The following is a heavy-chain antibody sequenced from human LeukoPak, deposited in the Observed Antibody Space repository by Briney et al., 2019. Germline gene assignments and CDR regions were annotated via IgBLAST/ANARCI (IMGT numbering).Heavy chain of an antibody. Sequence: PGGSLRLSCAASGFTFSSYAMHWARQAPGKGLEWVAVISYDGSNKYYADSVKGRFTISRDNSKNTLYLQMNSLRAEDTAVYYCARDSDNYGDPPETFDYWGQGTLVTVSS. CDR3: ARDSDNYGDPPETFDY. CDR1: GFTFSSYA. D-gene: IGHD4-17*01. J-gene: IGHJ4*02. CDR2: ISYDGSNK. V-gene: IGHV3-30*04.